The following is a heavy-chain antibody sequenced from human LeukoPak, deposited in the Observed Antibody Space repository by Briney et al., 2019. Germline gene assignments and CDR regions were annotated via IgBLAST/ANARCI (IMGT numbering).Heavy chain of an antibody. CDR3: VRLRRNSDTSGYYYYYDY. D-gene: IGHD3-22*01. J-gene: IGHJ4*02. CDR1: GYTFSSYS. CDR2: ISVRSNYI. V-gene: IGHV3-21*01. Sequence: AGGSLRLSCAASGYTFSSYSINWVRQAPGKGLEWVSSISVRSNYIYYADSVRGRFSISRDDARDSLYLQKNSLRAEDTAVYYCVRLRRNSDTSGYYYYYDYWGQGTLVTVSS.